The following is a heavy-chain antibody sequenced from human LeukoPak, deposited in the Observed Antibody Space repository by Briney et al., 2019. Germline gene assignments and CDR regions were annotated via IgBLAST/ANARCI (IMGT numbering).Heavy chain of an antibody. J-gene: IGHJ4*02. V-gene: IGHV3-30*18. D-gene: IGHD3-22*01. CDR3: AKDRGRSGYYGLDY. Sequence: GRSLRLSCAASGFTFSSYGMHWVRQAPGKGLEWVAVISYDGSNKYYADSVKGRFTISRDNSKSTLYLQMNSLRAEDTAVYYCAKDRGRSGYYGLDYWGQGTLVTVSS. CDR1: GFTFSSYG. CDR2: ISYDGSNK.